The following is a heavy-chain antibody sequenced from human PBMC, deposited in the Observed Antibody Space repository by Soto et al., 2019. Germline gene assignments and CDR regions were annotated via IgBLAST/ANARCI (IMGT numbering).Heavy chain of an antibody. J-gene: IGHJ6*02. CDR3: AKVARPDEPYYYYGMDV. V-gene: IGHV3-23*01. CDR2: ISGSGGST. Sequence: GGSLRLSCAASGVTFSSSAMSWARQSPGKGLEWVSAISGSGGSTYYADSVKGRFTISRDNSKNTLYLQMNSLRAEDTAVYYCAKVARPDEPYYYYGMDVWGQGTTVTVSS. CDR1: GVTFSSSA.